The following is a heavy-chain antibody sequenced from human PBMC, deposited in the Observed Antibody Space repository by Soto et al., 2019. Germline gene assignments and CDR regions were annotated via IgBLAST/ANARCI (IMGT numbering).Heavy chain of an antibody. Sequence: QVQLQESGPGLVKPSETLSVSCSVSGVSIRDYYWSWIRQPAGKGLEWIGRMYTSGNTKYNPSLKSRLTMSTDTSMNQFSLTLRSVTAADTAIYFCARMYNSGYYRPEGDFYFYGLDVWGQGTTVTVSS. D-gene: IGHD6-19*01. CDR3: ARMYNSGYYRPEGDFYFYGLDV. V-gene: IGHV4-4*07. CDR2: MYTSGNT. CDR1: GVSIRDYY. J-gene: IGHJ6*02.